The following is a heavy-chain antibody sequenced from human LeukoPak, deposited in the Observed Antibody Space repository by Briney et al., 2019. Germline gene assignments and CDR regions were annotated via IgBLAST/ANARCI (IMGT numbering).Heavy chain of an antibody. J-gene: IGHJ4*02. CDR2: ISSSGSTI. CDR1: GFTFSDYY. Sequence: KPGGSLRLSCAASGFTFSDYYMSWIRQAPGKGLEWVSYISSSGSTIYYADSVKGRFTISRDNAKNSLYLQMNSLRAEDAAVYYCARDLGFGELIFDYWGQGTLVTVSS. D-gene: IGHD3-10*01. CDR3: ARDLGFGELIFDY. V-gene: IGHV3-11*01.